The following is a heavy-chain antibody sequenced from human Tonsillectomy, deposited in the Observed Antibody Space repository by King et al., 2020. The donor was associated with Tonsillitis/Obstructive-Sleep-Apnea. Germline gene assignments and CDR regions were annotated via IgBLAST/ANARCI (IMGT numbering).Heavy chain of an antibody. D-gene: IGHD3-16*01. CDR1: GFTFSSYW. J-gene: IGHJ4*02. CDR2: IKQDVTEK. Sequence: QLVQSGGDLVQPGGSLRLSCGASGFTFSSYWMSWVRQAPGKGLEWVANIKQDVTEKHYMDSVKGRFTISRDNAENSVYLQMNSLRAEDTALYYCAREAWGSLDSWGQGTLVTVSS. V-gene: IGHV3-7*03. CDR3: AREAWGSLDS.